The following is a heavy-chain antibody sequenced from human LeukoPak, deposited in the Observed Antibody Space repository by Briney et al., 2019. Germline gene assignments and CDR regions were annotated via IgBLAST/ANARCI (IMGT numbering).Heavy chain of an antibody. Sequence: GSLRLSCAASGFSFSTIYMSWVRRTPGQGLEWVANINVDGTAEYYVDSVKGRFTISRDNAKNSLYLQMNSLRAEDTAVYYCARDPYRFAFDIWGQGTVVLVSS. CDR3: ARDPYRFAFDI. V-gene: IGHV3-7*03. J-gene: IGHJ3*02. CDR1: GFSFSTIY. D-gene: IGHD1-26*01. CDR2: INVDGTAE.